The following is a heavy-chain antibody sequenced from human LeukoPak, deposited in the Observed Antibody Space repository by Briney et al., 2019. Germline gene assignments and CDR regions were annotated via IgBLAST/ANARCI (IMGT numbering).Heavy chain of an antibody. D-gene: IGHD3-3*01. Sequence: ASVKVSCKASGYTFTSYYMHWVRQAPGQGLEWMGIIDPSGGSTSYAQKFQGRVTMTRDMSTSTVYMELSSLRSEDTAVYYCARVVDITMKMDVWGKGTTVTVSS. CDR3: ARVVDITMKMDV. CDR1: GYTFTSYY. J-gene: IGHJ6*04. CDR2: IDPSGGST. V-gene: IGHV1-46*01.